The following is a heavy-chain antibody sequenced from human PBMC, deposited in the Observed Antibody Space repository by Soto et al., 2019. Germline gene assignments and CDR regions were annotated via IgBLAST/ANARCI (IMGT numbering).Heavy chain of an antibody. CDR3: ARDMDTAMGTYYYGMDV. Sequence: ASVNVSCKASGYTFTGYYMHWVRQAPGQGLEWMGWINPNSGGTNYAQKFQGWVTMTRDTSISTAYMELSRLRSDDTAVYYCARDMDTAMGTYYYGMDVWGQGTTVTVSS. CDR2: INPNSGGT. CDR1: GYTFTGYY. D-gene: IGHD5-18*01. V-gene: IGHV1-2*04. J-gene: IGHJ6*02.